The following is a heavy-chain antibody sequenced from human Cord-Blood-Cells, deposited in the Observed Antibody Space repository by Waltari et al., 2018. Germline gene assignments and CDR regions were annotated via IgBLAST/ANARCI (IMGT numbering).Heavy chain of an antibody. D-gene: IGHD5-12*01. Sequence: QVPLVESGGGVVQAGRSLRRPCAAPGFTFRSYGMPWVRQRPGKGLEWVAVISYDGSNKYYADSVKGRFTISRDNSKNTLYLQMNSLRAEDTAVYYCAKNSGYDYYYYMDVWGKGTTVTVSS. V-gene: IGHV3-30*18. J-gene: IGHJ6*03. CDR1: GFTFRSYG. CDR2: ISYDGSNK. CDR3: AKNSGYDYYYYMDV.